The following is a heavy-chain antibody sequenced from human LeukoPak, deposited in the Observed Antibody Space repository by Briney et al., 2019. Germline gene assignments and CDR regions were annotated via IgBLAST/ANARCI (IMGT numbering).Heavy chain of an antibody. CDR3: ARGNSDAFDI. J-gene: IGHJ3*02. D-gene: IGHD4-23*01. Sequence: GGSLRLSCAASGFTFSSYAMHWVRQAPGKGLEWMAIIWYDGSYKYYADSVKGRFTISRDNSKNTLYLQVNSLTAEDTAVYYCARGNSDAFDIWGHGTMVTVSS. CDR1: GFTFSSYA. CDR2: IWYDGSYK. V-gene: IGHV3-33*08.